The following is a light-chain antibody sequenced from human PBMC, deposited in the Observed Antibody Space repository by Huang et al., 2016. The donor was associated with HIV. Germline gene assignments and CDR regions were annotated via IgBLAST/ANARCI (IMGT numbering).Light chain of an antibody. V-gene: IGKV2-29*02. CDR2: EVS. CDR1: QSLLHSNGKTF. Sequence: DVVLTQTPLSLPVTPGQPASISCKSSQSLLHSNGKTFLYWYLQKAGQAPQLLIYEVSSRFSGVPDRFSGSGSGTEFTLRISRVEAEDIGVYYCMQGVHLPITCGQGTRLEIK. CDR3: MQGVHLPIT. J-gene: IGKJ5*01.